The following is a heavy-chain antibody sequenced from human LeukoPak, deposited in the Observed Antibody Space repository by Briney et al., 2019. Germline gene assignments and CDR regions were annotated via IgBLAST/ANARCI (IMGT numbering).Heavy chain of an antibody. V-gene: IGHV4-4*07. CDR2: LYTSGST. J-gene: IGHJ2*01. CDR3: ARGARGIFWYFDL. CDR1: GGSISNYY. Sequence: SETLSLTCAVSGGSISNYYWSWIRQPAGKGLEWIGRLYTSGSTNYNPSLKSRVTMSVDTSKNQFSLKLSSVTAADTAVYYCARGARGIFWYFDLWGRGTLVTVSS. D-gene: IGHD3-16*01.